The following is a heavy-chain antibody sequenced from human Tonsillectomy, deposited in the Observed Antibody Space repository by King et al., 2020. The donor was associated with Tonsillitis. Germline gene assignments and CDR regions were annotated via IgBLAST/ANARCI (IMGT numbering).Heavy chain of an antibody. CDR2: IYYSGST. D-gene: IGHD3-10*01. V-gene: IGHV4-39*01. CDR1: GGSISSSSYY. CDR3: AGLRVTLVRGVIIRNYYYGMDV. J-gene: IGHJ6*02. Sequence: QLQESGPGLVKPSETLSLTCTVSGGSISSSSYYWGWIRQPPGKGLEWIGSIYYSGSTYYNPSLKSRVTISVDTSKNQFSLKLSSVTAADTAVYYCAGLRVTLVRGVIIRNYYYGMDVWGQGTTVTVSS.